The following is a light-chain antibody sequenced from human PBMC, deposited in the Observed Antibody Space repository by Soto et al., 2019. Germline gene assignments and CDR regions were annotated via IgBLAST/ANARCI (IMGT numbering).Light chain of an antibody. CDR1: SSDIGHYDY. J-gene: IGLJ1*01. CDR2: HVT. Sequence: QSALTQPASVSGSPGQSITISCTGTSSDIGHYDYVSWYQQHPGKAPKLMIYHVTYRPSGVSNRYSGSKSGNSASLTISGLQADDEADYYCCPLTTSHNYVFGSGKKVTVL. V-gene: IGLV2-14*03. CDR3: CPLTTSHNYV.